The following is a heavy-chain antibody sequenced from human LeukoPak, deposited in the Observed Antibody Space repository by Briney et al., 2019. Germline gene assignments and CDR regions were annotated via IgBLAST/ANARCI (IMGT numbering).Heavy chain of an antibody. CDR2: ISYDGSNK. J-gene: IGHJ4*02. V-gene: IGHV3-30-3*01. Sequence: HPGKSLRLSCAASGFTFSTYAIHWVREAPGKGLEWVAVISYDGSNKFYADSVKGRFTISRDNSKNTLYLQMNSLRAEDTAVYYCASISSASYGDYWGQGTLVTVSS. CDR1: GFTFSTYA. D-gene: IGHD1-26*01. CDR3: ASISSASYGDY.